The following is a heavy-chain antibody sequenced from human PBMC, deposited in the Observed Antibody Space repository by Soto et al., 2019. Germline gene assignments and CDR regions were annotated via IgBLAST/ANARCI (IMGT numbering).Heavy chain of an antibody. CDR3: ARQGNCGSSTSGYQVPYYYYGMDV. V-gene: IGHV5-51*01. CDR1: GYSFSNYW. J-gene: IGHJ6*02. CDR2: IYPGDSDT. Sequence: GEALNISCKGSGYSFSNYWIGWVRQPPGKGLEWMGIIYPGDSDTRYSPSFQGQVTISADNSITTAYLQWSSLKASDTDKYYCARQGNCGSSTSGYQVPYYYYGMDVWGQGTTVTVSS. D-gene: IGHD2-2*01.